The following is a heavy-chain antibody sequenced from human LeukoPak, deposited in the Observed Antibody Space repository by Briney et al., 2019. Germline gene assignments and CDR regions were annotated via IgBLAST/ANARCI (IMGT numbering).Heavy chain of an antibody. D-gene: IGHD4-17*01. V-gene: IGHV4-38-2*01. CDR1: GCSISSGYY. CDR3: ARVGYGDPIDY. Sequence: SETLSLTCAVSGCSISSGYYWGWIRQPPGKGLEWIGSIYHSGSTYYNPSLKSRVTISVDTSKNQFSLKLSSVTAADTAVYYCARVGYGDPIDYWGQGTLVTVSS. J-gene: IGHJ4*02. CDR2: IYHSGST.